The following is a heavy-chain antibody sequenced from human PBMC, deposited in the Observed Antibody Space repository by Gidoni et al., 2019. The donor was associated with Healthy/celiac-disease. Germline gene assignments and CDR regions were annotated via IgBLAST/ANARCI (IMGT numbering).Heavy chain of an antibody. CDR2: IYYSGST. Sequence: QLQLQESGPGLVKPSETLSLTCTVSGCSISSSSYYWGWIRQPPGKGLEWIGSIYYSGSTYYNPSLKSRVTISVDTSKNQFSLKLSSVTAADTAVYYCARRIFYDFPFDYWGQGTLVTVSS. D-gene: IGHD3-3*01. V-gene: IGHV4-39*01. CDR3: ARRIFYDFPFDY. J-gene: IGHJ4*02. CDR1: GCSISSSSYY.